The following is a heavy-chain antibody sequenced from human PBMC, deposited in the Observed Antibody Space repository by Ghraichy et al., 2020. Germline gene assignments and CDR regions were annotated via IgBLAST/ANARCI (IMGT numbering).Heavy chain of an antibody. CDR3: AKDDESFDHLPDAFDI. CDR1: GFTFSSYA. Sequence: GGSLRLSCAASGFTFSSYAMSWVRQAPGKGLEWVSAISGSGGSTYYADSVKGRFTFSRDNSKNTLFLQMNSLRAEDTAVYYCAKDDESFDHLPDAFDIWGQGTMVTVSS. V-gene: IGHV3-23*01. J-gene: IGHJ3*02. D-gene: IGHD1-14*01. CDR2: ISGSGGST.